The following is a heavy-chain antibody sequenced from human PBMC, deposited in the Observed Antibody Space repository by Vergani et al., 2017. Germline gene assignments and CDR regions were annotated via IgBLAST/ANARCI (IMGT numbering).Heavy chain of an antibody. Sequence: QVLLVQSGAEVKKPGASVKVSCKASGYTFTGYYMHWVRQAPGQGLEWMGWINPKNGGTNYAQKFQGRVTMTRDTSISTAYMELSRLRSDDTAVYYCARGRRPVASSYYDSSGYYFSDYFDYWGQGTLVPVSS. J-gene: IGHJ4*02. CDR1: GYTFTGYY. CDR3: ARGRRPVASSYYDSSGYYFSDYFDY. CDR2: INPKNGGT. D-gene: IGHD3-22*01. V-gene: IGHV1-2*02.